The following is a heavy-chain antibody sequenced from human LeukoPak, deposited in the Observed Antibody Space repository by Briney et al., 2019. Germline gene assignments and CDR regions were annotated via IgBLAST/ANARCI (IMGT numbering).Heavy chain of an antibody. V-gene: IGHV3-23*01. Sequence: PGGSLRLSCAASGFTFSSYAMSWVRQAPVKGLEWVSAISGSGGSTYYADSVKGRFTISRDNSKNTLYLQMNSLRAEDTAVYYCAKAGPYYYYYGMDVWGQGTTVTVSS. J-gene: IGHJ6*02. CDR2: ISGSGGST. CDR1: GFTFSSYA. CDR3: AKAGPYYYYYGMDV.